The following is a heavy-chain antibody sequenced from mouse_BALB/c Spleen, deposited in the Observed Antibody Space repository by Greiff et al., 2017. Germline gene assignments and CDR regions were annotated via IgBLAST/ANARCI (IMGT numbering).Heavy chain of an antibody. D-gene: IGHD1-1*01. CDR3: ARHYYGSSRWYFDV. CDR1: GYTFTSYY. Sequence: QVQLKESGPELVKPGASVRISCKASGYTFTSYYIHWVKQRPGQGLEWIGWIYPGNVNTKYNEKFKGKATLTADKSSSTAYMQLSSLTSEDSAVYFCARHYYGSSRWYFDVWGAGTTVTVSS. CDR2: IYPGNVNT. J-gene: IGHJ1*01. V-gene: IGHV1S56*01.